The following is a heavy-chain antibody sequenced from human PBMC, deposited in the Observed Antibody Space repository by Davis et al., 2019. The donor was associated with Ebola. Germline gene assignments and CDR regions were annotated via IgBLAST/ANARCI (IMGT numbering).Heavy chain of an antibody. D-gene: IGHD3-22*01. CDR1: GFTFSSYS. CDR3: ARDYYDSSGYYYDY. CDR2: ISSSSSTI. V-gene: IGHV3-48*02. Sequence: GESLKISCAASGFTFSSYSMNWVRQAPGKGLEWVSYISSSSSTIYYADSVKGRFTISRDNAKNSLYLQMNSLRDEDTAVYYCARDYYDSSGYYYDYWGQGTLVTVSS. J-gene: IGHJ4*02.